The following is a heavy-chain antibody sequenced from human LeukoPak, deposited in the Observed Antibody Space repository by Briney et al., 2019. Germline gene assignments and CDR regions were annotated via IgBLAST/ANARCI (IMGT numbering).Heavy chain of an antibody. CDR1: GGTFSSYA. Sequence: SVKVSCKASGGTFSSYAISWVRQAPGQGLEWMGRIIPILGIANYAQKFQGRVTITADESTSTAYMELSSLRSEDTAVYYCARDSSRRLYYYYGMDVWGQGTTVTVSS. CDR3: ARDSSRRLYYYYGMDV. D-gene: IGHD6-6*01. J-gene: IGHJ6*02. V-gene: IGHV1-69*04. CDR2: IIPILGIA.